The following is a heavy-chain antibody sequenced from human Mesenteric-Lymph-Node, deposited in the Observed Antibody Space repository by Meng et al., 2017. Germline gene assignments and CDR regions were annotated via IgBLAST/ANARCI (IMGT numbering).Heavy chain of an antibody. V-gene: IGHV1-2*02. J-gene: IGHJ6*02. CDR3: ARAPAAAGTLSGVLMDV. Sequence: ASVKVSCKASGYTFTSYGISWVRQAPGQGLEWMGWINPNSGGTNYAQKFQGRVTMTRDTSISTAYMELSRLRSDDTAVYYCARAPAAAGTLSGVLMDVWGQGTTVTVSS. CDR2: INPNSGGT. CDR1: GYTFTSYG. D-gene: IGHD6-13*01.